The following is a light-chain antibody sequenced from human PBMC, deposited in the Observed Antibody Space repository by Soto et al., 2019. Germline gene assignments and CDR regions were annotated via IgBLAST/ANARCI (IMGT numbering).Light chain of an antibody. CDR3: QRCGTSFPYT. CDR2: DAS. J-gene: IGKJ2*01. Sequence: EIVLTQSPGTLSLSPGERATLTCRSSQSVSSSYLAWYQQKPGQAPRLLMYDASSRATGIPDRFSGSGSETDCTLTSSRLEPEDFAVYYCQRCGTSFPYTCGQGTKLDIK. CDR1: QSVSSSY. V-gene: IGKV3-20*01.